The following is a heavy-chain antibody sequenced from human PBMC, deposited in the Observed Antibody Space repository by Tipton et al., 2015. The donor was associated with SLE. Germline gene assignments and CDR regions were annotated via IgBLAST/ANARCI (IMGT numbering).Heavy chain of an antibody. V-gene: IGHV1-46*01. Sequence: QVQLVQSGAEVKKPGASVKISCKASGYIFTSFYLHWVRQAPGQGPEWMGIINPSGGSAHSAQKFKGRLTVTRDTSTSTVYMELSSPRSEDTAIYYCARAQYAPGWFDTWGQGTLVTVSS. J-gene: IGHJ5*02. CDR2: INPSGGSA. CDR1: GYIFTSFY. CDR3: ARAQYAPGWFDT. D-gene: IGHD2-2*01.